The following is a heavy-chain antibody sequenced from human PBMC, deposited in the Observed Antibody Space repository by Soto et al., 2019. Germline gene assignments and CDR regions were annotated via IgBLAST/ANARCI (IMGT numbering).Heavy chain of an antibody. CDR2: MNPNSGDT. J-gene: IGHJ4*02. CDR3: ARGWGKYFGVNDF. Sequence: ASVKVSCKASGYTLTSYDINWVRQATGQGLEWMGWMNPNSGDTGHAQKFQGRVTMTRNTSIGTFYMELSSLRSEDTAVYYCARGWGKYFGVNDFWGQGTLVIVSS. D-gene: IGHD2-21*01. V-gene: IGHV1-8*02. CDR1: GYTLTSYD.